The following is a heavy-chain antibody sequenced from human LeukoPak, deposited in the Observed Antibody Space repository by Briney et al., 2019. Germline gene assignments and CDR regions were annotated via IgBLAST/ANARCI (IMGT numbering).Heavy chain of an antibody. Sequence: GASVKVSCKASGGTFSSYAISWVRQAPGQGLEWMGRIIPILGIANYAQKFQGRVTITADKSTSTAYMELSSLRSGDTAVYYCARRKLVYYYYGMDVWGQGTTVTVSS. D-gene: IGHD1-26*01. CDR1: GGTFSSYA. CDR3: ARRKLVYYYYGMDV. V-gene: IGHV1-69*04. J-gene: IGHJ6*02. CDR2: IIPILGIA.